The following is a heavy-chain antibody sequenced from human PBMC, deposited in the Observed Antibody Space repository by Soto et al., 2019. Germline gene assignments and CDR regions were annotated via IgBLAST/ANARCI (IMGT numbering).Heavy chain of an antibody. Sequence: QVQLVESGGGVVQPGRSLRLSCAASGFTFSSYGMHWVRQAPGKGLEWVAVIWYDGSNKYYADSVKGRFTISRDNSKNPLDLQMNSLRAENTAVYYCESGRRGGLGGKGGYYDSSGCYPLDYWGQGTLVTVSS. CDR1: GFTFSSYG. CDR3: ESGRRGGLGGKGGYYDSSGCYPLDY. CDR2: IWYDGSNK. D-gene: IGHD3-22*01. J-gene: IGHJ4*02. V-gene: IGHV3-33*01.